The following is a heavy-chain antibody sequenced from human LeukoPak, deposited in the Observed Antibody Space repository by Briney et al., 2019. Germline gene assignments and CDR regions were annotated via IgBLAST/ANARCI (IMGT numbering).Heavy chain of an antibody. J-gene: IGHJ4*02. V-gene: IGHV4-59*01. CDR3: ASHYGSGFDS. CDR2: IYYSGST. D-gene: IGHD3-10*01. CDR1: VGSISSYY. Sequence: SETLSLTCSVSVGSISSYYWRWIRQPPGKGLEWIGYIYYSGSTNYNPSLKSRVTISIDTSKNQFSLKLSSVTAADTAMYYCASHYGSGFDSWGQGTLVTVSS.